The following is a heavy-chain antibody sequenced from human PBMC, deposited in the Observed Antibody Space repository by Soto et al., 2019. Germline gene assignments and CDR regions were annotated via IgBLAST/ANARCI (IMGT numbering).Heavy chain of an antibody. CDR1: GGTFSNYA. J-gene: IGHJ5*02. V-gene: IGHV1-69*12. Sequence: QVQLVQSGAEVKKPGSSVKVSCKASGGTFSNYAVSWVRQAPGQGLEWMGGIIPIFGTANYAQKFQGRVTITADDSTSTAYVVLSSLRSDDTAVYYCAIERGGYSYGYPWFDPWGQGTLVTVSS. CDR2: IIPIFGTA. D-gene: IGHD5-18*01. CDR3: AIERGGYSYGYPWFDP.